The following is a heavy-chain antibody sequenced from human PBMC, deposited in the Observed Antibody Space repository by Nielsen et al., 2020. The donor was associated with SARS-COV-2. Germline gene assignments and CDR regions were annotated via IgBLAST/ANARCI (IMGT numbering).Heavy chain of an antibody. V-gene: IGHV3-30*03. CDR2: LSYDGSNK. J-gene: IGHJ4*02. CDR1: GFTFSSYG. D-gene: IGHD3-22*01. CDR3: ATPRGHYYDSSGVFDY. Sequence: GESLKISCAASGFTFSSYGMHWVRQAPGKGLEWVAVLSYDGSNKYYADSVKGRFTISRDNSKNTLYLQMNSLRAEDTAVYYCATPRGHYYDSSGVFDYWGQGTLVTVSS.